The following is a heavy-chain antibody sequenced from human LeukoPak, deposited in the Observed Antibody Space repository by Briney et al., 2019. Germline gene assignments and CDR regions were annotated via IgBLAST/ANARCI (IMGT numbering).Heavy chain of an antibody. J-gene: IGHJ4*02. D-gene: IGHD3-10*01. CDR2: IYDGGST. V-gene: IGHV3-66*01. Sequence: GGSLRLSCAASGFTVSYNYMSWVRQAPGKGLEWVSVIYDGGSTYYADSVKGRFTVSKDNSKNTLYLQMNSLRAEDTAVYYCARDPLGTLRNWGQGTLVTVSS. CDR1: GFTVSYNY. CDR3: ARDPLGTLRN.